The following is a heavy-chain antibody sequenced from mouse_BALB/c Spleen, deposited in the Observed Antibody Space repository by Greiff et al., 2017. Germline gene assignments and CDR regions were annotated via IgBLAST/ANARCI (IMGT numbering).Heavy chain of an antibody. Sequence: VKLMESGGGLVQPKGSLKLSCAASGFTFNTYAMNWVRQAPGKGLEWVARIRSKSNNYATYYADSVKDRFTISRDDSQSMLYLQMNNLKTEDTAMYYCVSGDAWFAYWGQGTLVTVSA. CDR3: VSGDAWFAY. CDR2: IRSKSNNYAT. CDR1: GFTFNTYA. J-gene: IGHJ3*01. V-gene: IGHV10-1*02.